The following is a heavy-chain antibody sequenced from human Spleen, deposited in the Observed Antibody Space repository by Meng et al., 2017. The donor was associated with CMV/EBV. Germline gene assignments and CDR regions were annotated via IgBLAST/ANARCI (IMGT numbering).Heavy chain of an antibody. CDR3: ARGSSSGLRNFDY. V-gene: IGHV3-7*01. Sequence: GGSLRLSCAASGFTFSIYWMSWVRQAPGKGLEWVANIKQDETEKNYVDSVKGRFTISRDNAKNSLYLQMNRLRAEDTAVYYCARGSSSGLRNFDYWGQGTLVTVSS. CDR2: IKQDETEK. J-gene: IGHJ4*02. D-gene: IGHD6-6*01. CDR1: GFTFSIYW.